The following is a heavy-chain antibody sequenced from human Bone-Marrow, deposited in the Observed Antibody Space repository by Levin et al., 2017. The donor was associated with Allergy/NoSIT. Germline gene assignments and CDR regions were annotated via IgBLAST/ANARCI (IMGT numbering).Heavy chain of an antibody. Sequence: ASVKVSCKASGYSFNDHQIHWVRQAPGQGLEWMGWVNPNSGATNYARAFQGRVSMTRDTSINTVYMELTSLTSDDTAVYYCARQYTNNWRILDYWGQGTLVTVSS. J-gene: IGHJ4*02. CDR1: GYSFNDHQ. V-gene: IGHV1-2*02. D-gene: IGHD1-1*01. CDR2: VNPNSGAT. CDR3: ARQYTNNWRILDY.